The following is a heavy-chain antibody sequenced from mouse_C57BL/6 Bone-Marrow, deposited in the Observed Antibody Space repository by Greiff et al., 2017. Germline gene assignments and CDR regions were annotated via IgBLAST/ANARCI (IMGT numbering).Heavy chain of an antibody. V-gene: IGHV1-66*01. J-gene: IGHJ3*01. CDR3: ARERHRGFAY. Sequence: VQLQQSGPELVKPGASVKISCKASGYSFTSYYIHWVKQRPGQGLEWIGWIYPGSGNTKYNEKFKGKATLTADTSSSTAYMQLSSLTSEDSAVYYCARERHRGFAYWGQGTLVTVSA. D-gene: IGHD3-1*01. CDR2: IYPGSGNT. CDR1: GYSFTSYY.